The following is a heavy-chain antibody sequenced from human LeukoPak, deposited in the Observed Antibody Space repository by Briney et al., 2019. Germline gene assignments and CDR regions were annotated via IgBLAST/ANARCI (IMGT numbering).Heavy chain of an antibody. CDR1: GFTVRTNY. Sequence: GGSLRLSCAASGFTVRTNYMTWVRHAPGRGREWVSVIYVDGPTYYADSVKGRFTISRDNSNNTLYLQMNHLRVEDTALYYCTRDRGRPHASDIWGQGTMVTVSS. CDR3: TRDRGRPHASDI. J-gene: IGHJ3*02. CDR2: IYVDGPT. V-gene: IGHV3-66*01.